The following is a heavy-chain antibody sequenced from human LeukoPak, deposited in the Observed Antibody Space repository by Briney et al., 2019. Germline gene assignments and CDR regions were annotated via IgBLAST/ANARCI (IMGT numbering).Heavy chain of an antibody. CDR2: ISSSSSYI. CDR3: ARDFKVTKIVTEAFDI. J-gene: IGHJ3*02. Sequence: GGSLRLSCAASGFTFSSYSMNWVRQAPGKGLEWVSSISSSSSYIYYADSVKGRFPISRDNAKNSLYLQMNSLRAEDTAVYYCARDFKVTKIVTEAFDIWGQGTMVTVSS. CDR1: GFTFSSYS. V-gene: IGHV3-21*01. D-gene: IGHD2-21*02.